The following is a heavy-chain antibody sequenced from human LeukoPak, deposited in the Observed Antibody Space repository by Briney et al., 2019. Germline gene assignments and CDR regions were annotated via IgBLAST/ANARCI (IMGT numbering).Heavy chain of an antibody. CDR1: GFTFSSYS. Sequence: GGSLRLSCAASGFTFSSYSMNWVRQAPGKGLEWVSHISSSSIMDYADSVKGRFTISRDDAKNSLYLQMNSLRAEDTAVYYCARARGYSYGYSDYWGQGTLVTVSS. CDR2: ISSSSIM. J-gene: IGHJ4*02. V-gene: IGHV3-48*01. CDR3: ARARGYSYGYSDY. D-gene: IGHD5-18*01.